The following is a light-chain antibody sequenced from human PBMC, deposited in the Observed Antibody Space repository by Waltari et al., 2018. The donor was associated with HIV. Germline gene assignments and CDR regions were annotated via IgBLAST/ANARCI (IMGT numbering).Light chain of an antibody. CDR3: CSYAGSSTYVV. V-gene: IGLV2-23*02. CDR1: SSDVASYNL. J-gene: IGLJ2*01. Sequence: QSALTQPASVSGSPGQSITISCTGTSSDVASYNLVSWYQQHPGKAPKLMIYEVSKRPSVGSNRFSGSKSASTASLTISGLQAEDESDYYCCSYAGSSTYVVFGGGTKLTVL. CDR2: EVS.